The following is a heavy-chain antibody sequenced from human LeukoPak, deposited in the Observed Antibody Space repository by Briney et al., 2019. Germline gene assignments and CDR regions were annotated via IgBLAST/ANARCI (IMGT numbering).Heavy chain of an antibody. J-gene: IGHJ4*02. Sequence: PSETLSLTCTVSGGSISSTSYYWGWIRQPPGKGLEWIGSISYSGTTYYNPSLKSRVTISVDTSKNQFSLKLNSVTAADTAVYYCARDPDFWSGYNFDYWGQGTLVTVSS. CDR2: ISYSGTT. D-gene: IGHD3-3*01. V-gene: IGHV4-39*07. CDR3: ARDPDFWSGYNFDY. CDR1: GGSISSTSYY.